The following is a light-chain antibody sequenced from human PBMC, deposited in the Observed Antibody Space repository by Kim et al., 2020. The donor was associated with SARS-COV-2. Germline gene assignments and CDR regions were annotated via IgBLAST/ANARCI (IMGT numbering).Light chain of an antibody. CDR2: DVS. J-gene: IGLJ2*01. CDR1: SSDFDTYNF. V-gene: IGLV2-14*03. CDR3: ISYSTSTTL. Sequence: PGQSITISCTRTSSDFDTYNFFSWYQHHPGKAPKLRIYDVSYRPSGVSNRFSGSKSGNTASLTISGLQAEDEADYYCISYSTSTTLLGGGTQLTVL.